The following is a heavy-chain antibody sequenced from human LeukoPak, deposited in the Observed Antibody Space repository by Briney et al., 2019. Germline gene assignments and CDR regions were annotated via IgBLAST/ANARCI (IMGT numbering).Heavy chain of an antibody. CDR2: INHSGST. J-gene: IGHJ4*02. CDR3: SRGGGITMIVVVTAPFDY. Sequence: SETLSLTCAVYGGSFSGYYWSWIRQPPGKGLEWIGEINHSGSTNYNPSLKSRVTISVDTSKNQFSLKLSSVTAADTAVYYCSRGGGITMIVVVTAPFDYWGQGTLVTVSS. D-gene: IGHD3-22*01. V-gene: IGHV4-34*01. CDR1: GGSFSGYY.